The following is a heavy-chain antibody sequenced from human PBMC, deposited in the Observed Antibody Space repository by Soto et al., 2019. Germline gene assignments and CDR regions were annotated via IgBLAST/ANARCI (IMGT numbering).Heavy chain of an antibody. V-gene: IGHV4-4*02. D-gene: IGHD2-2*01. CDR3: ARLGTTSYCSSTICDHRHYYYYYMDG. CDR2: IYYSGST. Sequence: PSETLSLTCAVSGGSISSSNRWSWVRQPPGKGLEWIGYIYYSGSTNYNPSLKSRVTISVDTSKNQFSLKLSSVTAADTAVYYCARLGTTSYCSSTICDHRHYYYYYMDGWGKGTTVTVSS. CDR1: GGSISSSNR. J-gene: IGHJ6*03.